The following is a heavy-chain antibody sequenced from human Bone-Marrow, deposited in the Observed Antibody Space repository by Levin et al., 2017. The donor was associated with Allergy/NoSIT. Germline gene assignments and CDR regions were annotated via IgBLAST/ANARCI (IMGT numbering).Heavy chain of an antibody. Sequence: SCAASGFTFSSYAMRWVRQAPGKGLAWVSGVSGSTGNTYYADSVKGRFTISRDNSKNILYLQMNSLRAEDTAVYYCARADTRGYSHGSGQIYYCYGLDVWGQGTTVTVSS. D-gene: IGHD5-18*01. V-gene: IGHV3-23*01. CDR2: VSGSTGNT. CDR3: ARADTRGYSHGSGQIYYCYGLDV. CDR1: GFTFSSYA. J-gene: IGHJ6*02.